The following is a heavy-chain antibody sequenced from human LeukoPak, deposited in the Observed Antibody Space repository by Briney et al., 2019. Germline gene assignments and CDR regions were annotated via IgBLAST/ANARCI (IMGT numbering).Heavy chain of an antibody. V-gene: IGHV3-30*02. D-gene: IGHD3-3*01. CDR2: IRYDGSNK. CDR1: GFTFSSYG. CDR3: ARTYYDYWSGPYAFDI. Sequence: GGSLRLSCAASGFTFSSYGMHWVRQAPGKGLEWVAFIRYDGSNKYYADSVKGRFTISRDNSENTLYLRMNNLRAEDTAVVYCARTYYDYWSGPYAFDIWGQGTIVTVSS. J-gene: IGHJ3*02.